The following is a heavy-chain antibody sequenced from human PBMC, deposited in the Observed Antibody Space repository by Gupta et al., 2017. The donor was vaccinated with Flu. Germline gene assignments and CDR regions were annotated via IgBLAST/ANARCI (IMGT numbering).Heavy chain of an antibody. J-gene: IGHJ4*02. CDR2: MSDDGSNQ. D-gene: IGHD1-7*01. CDR3: AKGGRHNWNYDGDY. CDR1: GFTFSDSG. Sequence: QAQLVQSGGGAVQTGTALSLSCPAPGFTFSDSGMPWFRPPPGQGLAWMAVMSDDGSNQWYADSVRGRFTISRDNSKNTLFLQMNSLRADDTAVYYCAKGGRHNWNYDGDYWGQGTLVTVSS. V-gene: IGHV3-30*18.